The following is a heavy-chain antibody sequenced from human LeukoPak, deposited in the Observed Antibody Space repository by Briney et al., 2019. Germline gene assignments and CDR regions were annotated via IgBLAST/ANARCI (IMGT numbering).Heavy chain of an antibody. J-gene: IGHJ4*02. Sequence: PGGSLRLSCAASEFTFTSYVMTWVRQAPGKGLEWVSAISGSGGSTYYADSVKGRFTISRDNSKNTLYLQMNSLRAEDTAVYYCAKDPSPGGSYFHPDYWGQGTLVTVSS. V-gene: IGHV3-23*01. D-gene: IGHD1-26*01. CDR2: ISGSGGST. CDR1: EFTFTSYV. CDR3: AKDPSPGGSYFHPDY.